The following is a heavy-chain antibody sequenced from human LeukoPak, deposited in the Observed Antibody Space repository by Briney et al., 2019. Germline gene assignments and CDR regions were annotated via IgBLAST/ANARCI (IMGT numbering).Heavy chain of an antibody. J-gene: IGHJ3*02. Sequence: SVKVSCKASGGTFHSHAMSWVRQAPGQGLEWMGRIIPLFGVTNYAQRFHGRVTLTADKSTNTVYMQLTSLRFEDTAVFYCASRAYCSGHTCPSDAFDIWGQGTMVTVSS. CDR3: ASRAYCSGHTCPSDAFDI. V-gene: IGHV1-69*04. D-gene: IGHD2-21*01. CDR1: GGTFHSHA. CDR2: IIPLFGVT.